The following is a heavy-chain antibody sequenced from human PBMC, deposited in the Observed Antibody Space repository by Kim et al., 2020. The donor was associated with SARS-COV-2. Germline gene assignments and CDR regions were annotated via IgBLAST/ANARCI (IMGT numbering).Heavy chain of an antibody. CDR3: ARANFYDSGSYYIFDS. V-gene: IGHV4-31*03. D-gene: IGHD3-10*01. J-gene: IGHJ4*02. CDR1: GGSISRGGDF. Sequence: SETLSLTCTVSGGSISRGGDFWSWIRQHPGKGLEWIGYIYHSGTTYYNPSLKSRVTISVDTSKNQFSLKVKSVTAADTAVYFCARANFYDSGSYYIFDSWGQGTLAT. CDR2: IYHSGTT.